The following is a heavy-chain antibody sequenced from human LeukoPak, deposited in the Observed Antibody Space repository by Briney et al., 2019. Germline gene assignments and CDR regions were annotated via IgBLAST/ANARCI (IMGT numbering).Heavy chain of an antibody. J-gene: IGHJ3*02. CDR3: ARSHMIVVVPDAFDI. CDR2: IYHSGGT. CDR1: GYSISSGYY. Sequence: SETLSLTCAVSGYSISSGYYWGWIRPPPGKGLEWIGSIYHSGGTYYNPSLKSRVTISVDTSKNQFSLKLSSVTAADTAVYYCARSHMIVVVPDAFDIWGQGTMVTVSS. V-gene: IGHV4-38-2*01. D-gene: IGHD3-22*01.